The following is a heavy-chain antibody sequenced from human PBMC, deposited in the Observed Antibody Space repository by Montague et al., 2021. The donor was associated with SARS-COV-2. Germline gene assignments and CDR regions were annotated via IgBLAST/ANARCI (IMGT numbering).Heavy chain of an antibody. D-gene: IGHD3-10*01. J-gene: IGHJ4*02. V-gene: IGHV3-30*04. CDR3: AREPLLLGFGEFLDY. Sequence: SLRLSCAASGFTFSSYAMHWVPQAPGKGLEWVAVISYDGSNKYYADSVKGRFTISRDNSKNTLYLQMNSLRAEDTAVYYCAREPLLLGFGEFLDYWGQGTLVTVSS. CDR2: ISYDGSNK. CDR1: GFTFSSYA.